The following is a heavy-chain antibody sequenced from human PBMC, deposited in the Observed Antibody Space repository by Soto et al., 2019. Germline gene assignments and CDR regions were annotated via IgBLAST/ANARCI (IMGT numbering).Heavy chain of an antibody. CDR3: ARHRKDDYSNTPFMDV. D-gene: IGHD4-4*01. J-gene: IGHJ6*03. Sequence: ETLSLTCTVSGGSISSSSYYWGWIRQPPGKGLEWIGSIYYSGSTYYNPSLKSRVTISVDTSKNQFSLKLSSVTAADTAFFYCARHRKDDYSNTPFMDVWGKGTTVTVSS. CDR1: GGSISSSSYY. CDR2: IYYSGST. V-gene: IGHV4-39*01.